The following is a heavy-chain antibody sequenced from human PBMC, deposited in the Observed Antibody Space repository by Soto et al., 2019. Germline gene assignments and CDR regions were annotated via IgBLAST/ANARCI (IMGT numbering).Heavy chain of an antibody. J-gene: IGHJ5*02. CDR1: GGSISSSSYY. Sequence: QLQLQESGPGLVKPSETLSLTCTVSGGSISSSSYYWGWIRQPPGKGLEWIGSIYYSGSTYYNPSLKSRVTISVDTSKNQFSLKLSSVTAADTAVYYCASPFAPYYYDSRQVSGPYNWFDPWGQGTLVTVSS. CDR2: IYYSGST. V-gene: IGHV4-39*01. D-gene: IGHD3-22*01. CDR3: ASPFAPYYYDSRQVSGPYNWFDP.